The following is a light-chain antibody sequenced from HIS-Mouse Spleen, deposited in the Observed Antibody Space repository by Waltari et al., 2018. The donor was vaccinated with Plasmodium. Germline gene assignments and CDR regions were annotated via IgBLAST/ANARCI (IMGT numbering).Light chain of an antibody. Sequence: SYELTQPPSVSVSPGQTARITCSGDALPKKYAYCYQQKSGQAPLLVIYENCKRPSGNTERVSGSISGKMATMTINGSQVEDEADNYDYSTDGIITHKVFGRATKLTFL. J-gene: IGLJ3*02. CDR2: ENC. CDR3: YSTDGIITHKV. CDR1: ALPKKY. V-gene: IGLV3-10*01.